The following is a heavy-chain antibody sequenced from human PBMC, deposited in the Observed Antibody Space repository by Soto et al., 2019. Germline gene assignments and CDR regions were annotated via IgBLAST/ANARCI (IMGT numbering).Heavy chain of an antibody. Sequence: SETLSLTCTVSGGSITSYYSIWIRQPPGKGLEWIGHIYYSGSANYNPSLKSRVTMSVDTSKNQFSLKLSSVTAADKAVYYCAPGRLFVQQPFDYWGQGTLVTVSS. CDR1: GGSITSYY. CDR2: IYYSGSA. V-gene: IGHV4-59*01. J-gene: IGHJ4*02. CDR3: APGRLFVQQPFDY. D-gene: IGHD6-13*01.